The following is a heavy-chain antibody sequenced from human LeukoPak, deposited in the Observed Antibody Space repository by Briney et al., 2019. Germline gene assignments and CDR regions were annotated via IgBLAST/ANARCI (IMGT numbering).Heavy chain of an antibody. Sequence: GGSLRLSCADSGFTFSSYAMSWARQAPGKGLEWVSAISGSGGSTYYADSVKGRFTISRDNSKNTLYLQMNSLRAEDTAVYYCAKDRPVRMTTVTTFYYWGQGTLVTVSS. J-gene: IGHJ4*02. CDR1: GFTFSSYA. D-gene: IGHD4-17*01. CDR2: ISGSGGST. V-gene: IGHV3-23*01. CDR3: AKDRPVRMTTVTTFYY.